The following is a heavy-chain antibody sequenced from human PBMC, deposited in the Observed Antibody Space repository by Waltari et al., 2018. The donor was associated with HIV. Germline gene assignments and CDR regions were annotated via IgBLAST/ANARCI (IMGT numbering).Heavy chain of an antibody. Sequence: QVQLQQWGAGVLQPSETLSLTCAGYGGSFSGSYWSWIRHPPGTGLECIGEINHSGSTNYNPSLKSRVTISVDTSKNQFSLKLSSVTAADTAVYYCARKIRGLAYYYGSGSMGAPTHGMDVWGQGTTVTVSS. J-gene: IGHJ6*02. CDR3: ARKIRGLAYYYGSGSMGAPTHGMDV. CDR1: GGSFSGSY. CDR2: INHSGST. V-gene: IGHV4-34*01. D-gene: IGHD3-10*01.